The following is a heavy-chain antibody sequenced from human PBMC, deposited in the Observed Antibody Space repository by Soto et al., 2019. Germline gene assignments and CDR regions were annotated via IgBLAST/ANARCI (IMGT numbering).Heavy chain of an antibody. CDR3: AKDEAAADYYYYGMDV. V-gene: IGHV3-30*18. J-gene: IGHJ6*02. D-gene: IGHD6-13*01. CDR2: ISYDGSNK. Sequence: GGSLRLSCAASGFTFSSYGMHWVRQAPGKGLEWVAVISYDGSNKYYADSVKGRFTISRDNSKNTLYLQMNSLRAEDTAVYYCAKDEAAADYYYYGMDVWGHGTTVTASS. CDR1: GFTFSSYG.